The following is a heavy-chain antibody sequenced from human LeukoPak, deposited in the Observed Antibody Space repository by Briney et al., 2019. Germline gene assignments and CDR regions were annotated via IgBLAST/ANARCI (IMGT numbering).Heavy chain of an antibody. Sequence: GGSLRLSCAASGFTFSSYSMNWVRQAPGKGLEWVSSISSSSSYIYYADSVKGRFTISRDNAKNSLYLQMNSLRAEDTAVYYCARVRFYGDYVRAFAIWGQGTMVTVSS. D-gene: IGHD4-17*01. V-gene: IGHV3-21*01. CDR2: ISSSSSYI. J-gene: IGHJ3*02. CDR1: GFTFSSYS. CDR3: ARVRFYGDYVRAFAI.